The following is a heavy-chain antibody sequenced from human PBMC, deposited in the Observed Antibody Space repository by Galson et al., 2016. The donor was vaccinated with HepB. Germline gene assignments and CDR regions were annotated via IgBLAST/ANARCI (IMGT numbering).Heavy chain of an antibody. CDR3: TTDAEDNDFWSGYYRF. Sequence: SLRLSCAASGFTFSNAWMTWVRQAPGKGLEWVGRIKSKTDGGTTDYGAPMKGRFIISRDDSKDTLYRQMNSLKTEDTAVYYCTTDAEDNDFWSGYYRFWGQGTLVTVSS. J-gene: IGHJ4*02. V-gene: IGHV3-15*01. CDR1: GFTFSNAW. CDR2: IKSKTDGGTT. D-gene: IGHD3-3*01.